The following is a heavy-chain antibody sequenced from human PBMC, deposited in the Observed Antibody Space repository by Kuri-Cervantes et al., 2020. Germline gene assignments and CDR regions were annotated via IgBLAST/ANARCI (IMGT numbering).Heavy chain of an antibody. Sequence: GGSLRLSCAASGFTFTSYWMSWVRQAPGKGLEWVANINQDGSEKTYVDSVKGRFTISRDNAESSLYLQMNSLRDEDTAVYYCARCTVAGHFDYWGQGTLVTVSS. CDR3: ARCTVAGHFDY. D-gene: IGHD6-19*01. CDR1: GFTFTSYW. V-gene: IGHV3-7*01. J-gene: IGHJ4*02. CDR2: INQDGSEK.